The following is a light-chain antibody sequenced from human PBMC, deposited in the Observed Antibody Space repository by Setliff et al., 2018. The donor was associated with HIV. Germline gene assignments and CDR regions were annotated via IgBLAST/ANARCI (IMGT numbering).Light chain of an antibody. J-gene: IGLJ1*01. CDR1: NSNIGSNT. Sequence: QSVLTQPPSTSGTPGHRVIISCSGSNSNIGSNTVNWYQQLPGTAPKLLIYSNNQRPSGVPDRFSGSKSGTSASLAISGLQSEDEADYYCAAWDDGLNAFYVFGTGTQLTVL. CDR3: AAWDDGLNAFYV. CDR2: SNN. V-gene: IGLV1-44*01.